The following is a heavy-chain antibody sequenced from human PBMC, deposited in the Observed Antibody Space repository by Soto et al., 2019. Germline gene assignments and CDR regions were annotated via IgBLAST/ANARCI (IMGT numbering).Heavy chain of an antibody. CDR1: GFTFSSYA. J-gene: IGHJ4*02. CDR3: AKAGIAAAGTRYYFDY. D-gene: IGHD6-13*01. Sequence: QPGGSLRLSCAASGFTFSSYAMSWVRQAPGKGLEWVSAISGSGGSTYYADSVKGRFTISRDNSKNTLYLQMNSLRAEDTAVYYCAKAGIAAAGTRYYFDYWGQGTLVTVSS. V-gene: IGHV3-23*01. CDR2: ISGSGGST.